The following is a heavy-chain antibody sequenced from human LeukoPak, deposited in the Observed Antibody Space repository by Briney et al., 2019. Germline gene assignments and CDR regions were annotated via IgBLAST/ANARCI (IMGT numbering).Heavy chain of an antibody. V-gene: IGHV3-20*04. CDR1: GFTFDAYG. J-gene: IGHJ6*03. Sequence: GGSLRLSCAASGFTFDAYGMSWVRQAPGKGLEWVSGINWNGGSTGYADSVKGRFTISRDNTKNSLYLQMDSLRAEDTAVYYCARVSSSRLVVPPAKRYYYYYYMDVWGKGTTVTVSS. D-gene: IGHD2-2*01. CDR2: INWNGGST. CDR3: ARVSSSRLVVPPAKRYYYYYYMDV.